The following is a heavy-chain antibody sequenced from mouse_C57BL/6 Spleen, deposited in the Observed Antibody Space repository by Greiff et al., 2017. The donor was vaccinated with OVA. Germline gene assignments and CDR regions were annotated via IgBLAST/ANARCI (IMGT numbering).Heavy chain of an antibody. CDR2: IYPGNSDT. Sequence: EVQLQQSGTVLARPGASVKMSCKTSGYTFTSYWMHWVKQRPGQGLEWIGAIYPGNSDTSYNQKFQGKAKLTAVTSASTAYLELSSRTNEDSAVYYCTSYYGYDGWYFDVWGTGTTVTVSS. CDR3: TSYYGYDGWYFDV. V-gene: IGHV1-5*01. J-gene: IGHJ1*03. D-gene: IGHD2-2*01. CDR1: GYTFTSYW.